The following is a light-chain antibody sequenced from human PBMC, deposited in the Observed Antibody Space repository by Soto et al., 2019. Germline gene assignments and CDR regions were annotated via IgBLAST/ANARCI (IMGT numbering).Light chain of an antibody. J-gene: IGLJ1*01. V-gene: IGLV2-14*01. Sequence: RDVGGHNYVSWYQHHPGKAPKLMIYEVSNRASGVSDRFSGSKSGNTASLIISGLQAEDEADYYCSSYTSSSTLVFGTGTKVTVL. CDR3: SSYTSSSTLV. CDR1: RDVGGHNY. CDR2: EVS.